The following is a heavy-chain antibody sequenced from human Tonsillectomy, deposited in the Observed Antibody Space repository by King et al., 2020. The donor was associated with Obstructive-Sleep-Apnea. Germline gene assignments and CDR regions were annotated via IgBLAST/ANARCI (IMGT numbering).Heavy chain of an antibody. CDR2: IYSCGST. CDR3: ARERRFMVRGVIITRYFDY. V-gene: IGHV3-66*01. D-gene: IGHD3-10*01. J-gene: IGHJ4*02. CDR1: GFTVSSNY. Sequence: VQLVESGGGLVQPGGSLRLSCAASGFTVSSNYMSWVRQAPGKGLEWVSVIYSCGSTYYADSVKGRFTISRDNSKNTLYIQMNSLRDEDTAVYYCARERRFMVRGVIITRYFDYWGQGTLVTVSS.